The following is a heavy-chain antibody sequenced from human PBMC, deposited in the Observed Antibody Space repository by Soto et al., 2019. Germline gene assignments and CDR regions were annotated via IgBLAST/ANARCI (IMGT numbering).Heavy chain of an antibody. Sequence: QVQLQESGPGLVKPSETLSLTCTVSGGSVSSGSYYWSWIRQPPGKGLEWIGYIYYSGSTNYNPSLKSRVTISVDTSKNQFSLKLSSVTAADTAVYYCARASRGYCSSTSCVGWFDPWGQGTLVTVSS. CDR2: IYYSGST. D-gene: IGHD2-2*01. CDR3: ARASRGYCSSTSCVGWFDP. J-gene: IGHJ5*02. V-gene: IGHV4-61*01. CDR1: GGSVSSGSYY.